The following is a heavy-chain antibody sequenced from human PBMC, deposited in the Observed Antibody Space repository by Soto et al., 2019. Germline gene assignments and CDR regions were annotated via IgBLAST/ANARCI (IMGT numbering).Heavy chain of an antibody. J-gene: IGHJ3*02. CDR2: INPNSGGT. CDR1: GYTFTGYY. Sequence: GASVKVSCKASGYTFTGYYMHWVRQAPGQGLEWMGWINPNSGGTNYAQKFQGWVTMARDTSISTAYMELSRLRSDDTAVYYCARVLGYASSWWRHSAFEIWGQGTMVTVSS. V-gene: IGHV1-2*04. CDR3: ARVLGYASSWWRHSAFEI. D-gene: IGHD6-13*01.